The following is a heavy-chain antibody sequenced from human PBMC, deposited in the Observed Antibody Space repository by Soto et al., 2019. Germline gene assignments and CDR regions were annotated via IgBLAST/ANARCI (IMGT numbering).Heavy chain of an antibody. CDR2: ISSSSSTI. V-gene: IGHV3-48*02. J-gene: IGHJ4*02. CDR1: GFTISSYS. D-gene: IGHD3-22*01. CDR3: ARYYYDSSGYFDY. Sequence: EVQLVESGGGLVQPGGSLRLSCAASGFTISSYSMNWVRQAPGKGLEWVSYISSSSSTIHYADSVKGRFTISRDNAKNSLYLQMNSLRDEDTAVYCCARYYYDSSGYFDYWGQGTLVTVSS.